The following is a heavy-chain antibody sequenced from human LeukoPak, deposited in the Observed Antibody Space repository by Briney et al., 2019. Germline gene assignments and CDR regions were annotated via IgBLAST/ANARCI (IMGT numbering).Heavy chain of an antibody. CDR2: INHSGST. CDR1: GGSFSGYY. J-gene: IGHJ5*02. Sequence: PSETLSLTCAVYGGSFSGYYWSWIRQPPGKGLEWIGEINHSGSTNYNPSLKSRVTISVDTSKNQFSLKLSSVTAADTAVYYCARTQWIQLWSRFDPWGQGTLVTVSS. CDR3: ARTQWIQLWSRFDP. D-gene: IGHD5-18*01. V-gene: IGHV4-34*01.